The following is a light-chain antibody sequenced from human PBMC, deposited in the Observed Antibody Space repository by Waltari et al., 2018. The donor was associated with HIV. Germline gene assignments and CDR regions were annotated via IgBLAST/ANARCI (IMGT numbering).Light chain of an antibody. J-gene: IGLJ3*02. V-gene: IGLV2-14*01. CDR1: SSAVGGYTH. CDR3: SSYTSSSTWV. Sequence: ALTQPASVPGSPGQSITISCTGTSSAVGGYTHASWYQQHPGKAPKLMIYDVSNWPSGVSNRFSGSKSGNTAPLTISGLQAEDEADYYCSSYTSSSTWVFGGGTKLTVL. CDR2: DVS.